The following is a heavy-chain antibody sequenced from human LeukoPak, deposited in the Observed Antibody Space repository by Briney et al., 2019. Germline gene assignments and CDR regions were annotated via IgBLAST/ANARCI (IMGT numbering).Heavy chain of an antibody. D-gene: IGHD3-10*01. CDR1: GGTFSSYA. J-gene: IGHJ3*02. CDR2: IIPIFGTA. Sequence: SVKVSCKASGGTFSSYAISWVRRAPGQGLEWMGGIIPIFGTANYAQKFQGRVTITADESTSTAYMELSSLRSEDTAVYYCARGWVRGVIISAFDIWGQGTMVTVSS. V-gene: IGHV1-69*13. CDR3: ARGWVRGVIISAFDI.